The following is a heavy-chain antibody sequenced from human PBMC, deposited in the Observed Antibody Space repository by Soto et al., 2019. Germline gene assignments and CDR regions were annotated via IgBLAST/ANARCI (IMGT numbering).Heavy chain of an antibody. CDR1: GFTFSNYA. Sequence: PGGSLRLSCAASGFTFSNYAMHWVRQAPGKGLQWVAVISYDGNDKYYADSVKGRFTISRDTPKNTLDLQMNGLRPEDTAVYYCAKGSRRGATSSFDYWGQGTLVTVSS. CDR3: AKGSRRGATSSFDY. J-gene: IGHJ4*02. V-gene: IGHV3-30*18. CDR2: ISYDGNDK. D-gene: IGHD1-26*01.